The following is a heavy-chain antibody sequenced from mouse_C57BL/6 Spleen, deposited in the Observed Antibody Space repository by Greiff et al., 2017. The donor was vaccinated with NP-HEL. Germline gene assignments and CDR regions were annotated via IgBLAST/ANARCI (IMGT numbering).Heavy chain of an antibody. CDR3: APNWDYWSFDV. V-gene: IGHV1-82*01. CDR1: GYAFSSSW. D-gene: IGHD4-1*01. J-gene: IGHJ1*03. CDR2: IYPGDGDT. Sequence: VQLQQSGPELVKPGASVKISCKASGYAFSSSWMNWVKQRPGKGLEWIGRIYPGDGDTNYNGKFKGKATLTVDKSSSTAYMQLSSLTSEDSAVYFCAPNWDYWSFDVWGTGTTVTVSS.